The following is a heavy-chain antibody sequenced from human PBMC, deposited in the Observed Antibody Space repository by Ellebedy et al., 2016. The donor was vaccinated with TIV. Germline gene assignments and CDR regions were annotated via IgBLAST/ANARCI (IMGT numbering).Heavy chain of an antibody. CDR2: FGVSGDST. D-gene: IGHD1-14*01. Sequence: PGGSLRLSCAASGFTFNSTAMSWVRQAPGKGLEWVSGFGVSGDSTYYAESVKGRFTISSDNFKNTLYLQMNSLRAEDTAINYCARGKAGTYIHHAFDYWGQGTLVTVSS. V-gene: IGHV3-23*01. CDR1: GFTFNSTA. CDR3: ARGKAGTYIHHAFDY. J-gene: IGHJ4*02.